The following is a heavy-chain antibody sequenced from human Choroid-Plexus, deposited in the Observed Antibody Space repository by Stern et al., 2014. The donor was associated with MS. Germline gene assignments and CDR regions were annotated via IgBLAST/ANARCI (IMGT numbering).Heavy chain of an antibody. CDR3: AKDRQWSTYFFDY. V-gene: IGHV3-30*18. CDR2: ISYDGSDK. Sequence: VHLVESGGGVAQPGRPLILSCAASGFTFSNFGMHWVRQAPGKGLEWVALISYDGSDKYYADSVKGRFTIFRDNSKNTLYMHMNSLRADDTAVYYCAKDRQWSTYFFDYWGQGSLVTVSS. CDR1: GFTFSNFG. J-gene: IGHJ4*02. D-gene: IGHD2-15*01.